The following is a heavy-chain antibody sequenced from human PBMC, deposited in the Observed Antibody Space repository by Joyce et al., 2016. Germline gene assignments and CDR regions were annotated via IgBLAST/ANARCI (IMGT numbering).Heavy chain of an antibody. CDR1: GFTFNSYW. D-gene: IGHD3-22*01. CDR3: ARSWSGSSGFLT. J-gene: IGHJ4*02. Sequence: EVQLVESGGGLVQPGGSLRLSCAASGFTFNSYWMTWVRQAPGKGLKWVANIKYDGSERYYVDSVKGRFTISRDNAKNSVYLQMNSLRADDTAVYYCARSWSGSSGFLTRGQGTLVTVSS. CDR2: IKYDGSER. V-gene: IGHV3-7*01.